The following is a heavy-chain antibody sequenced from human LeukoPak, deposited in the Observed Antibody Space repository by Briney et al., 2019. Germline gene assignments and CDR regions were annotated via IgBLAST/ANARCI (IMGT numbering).Heavy chain of an antibody. J-gene: IGHJ4*02. CDR2: IKQDGSDK. Sequence: GGSLRLSCAASGFTFSNYWMIWVRQAPGQGLEWVANIKQDGSDKSYVDSVKGRFTISKDNAKNSLYLQMNSLRAEDTAVYYCARARTSGDEALAGNYWGQGTLVTVSS. CDR1: GFTFSNYW. CDR3: ARARTSGDEALAGNY. V-gene: IGHV3-7*01. D-gene: IGHD6-19*01.